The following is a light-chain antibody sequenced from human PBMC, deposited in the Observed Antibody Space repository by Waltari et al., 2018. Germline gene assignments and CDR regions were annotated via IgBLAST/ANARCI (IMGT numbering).Light chain of an antibody. J-gene: IGLJ2*01. CDR2: EAN. V-gene: IGLV2-23*01. Sequence: QSALTQPASVSGSPGQSITISCTGTSSDVGSYNLVSWYQHHPGKAHKLSIFEANKRALGVSVLFSCAKSGNSSSLTLSGLQAEDEADYYCCSHAGSTIYVVFGGVTKLTVL. CDR1: SSDVGSYNL. CDR3: CSHAGSTIYVV.